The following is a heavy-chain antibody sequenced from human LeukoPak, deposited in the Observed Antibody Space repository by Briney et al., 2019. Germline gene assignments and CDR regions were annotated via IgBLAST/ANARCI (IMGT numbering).Heavy chain of an antibody. J-gene: IGHJ4*02. CDR3: ARVGAGLDY. D-gene: IGHD3-10*01. V-gene: IGHV1-8*03. Sequence: ASVKVSCKASGHTFTSYDINWVRQARGQGLEWMGWMNPNSGNTGYAQKFQGRVTITRNTSISTAYMELSSLRSEYTSVYYWARVGAGLDYWGQGALVTVSS. CDR2: MNPNSGNT. CDR1: GHTFTSYD.